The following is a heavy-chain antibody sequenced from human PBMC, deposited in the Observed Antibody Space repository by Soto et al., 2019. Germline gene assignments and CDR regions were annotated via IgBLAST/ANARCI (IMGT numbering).Heavy chain of an antibody. D-gene: IGHD2-2*01. Sequence: SETLSLTCSVSGGYISSSNYYWGWIRQPPGKGLEWIGSIYYSGSTYYNPSLKSRVTISVDTSKNQFSLKVNSVTAADTAVYYCARHSGPYASSWFDYWGQGILVTVSS. CDR2: IYYSGST. J-gene: IGHJ5*01. CDR3: ARHSGPYASSWFDY. V-gene: IGHV4-39*01. CDR1: GGYISSSNYY.